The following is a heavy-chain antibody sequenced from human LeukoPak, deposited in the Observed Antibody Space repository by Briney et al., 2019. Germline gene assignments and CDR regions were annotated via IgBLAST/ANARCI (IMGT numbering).Heavy chain of an antibody. J-gene: IGHJ5*01. V-gene: IGHV3-74*01. CDR3: ARTEGTVAYDS. Sequence: PGGSLRLSCAASGFTFSSYWMHWVPQAPGKGLVWVSRINSDGSGTIYADSVRGRFTISRDNAKNTLYLQVNSLRAEDTAVYYCARTEGTVAYDSWGQGTPVTVSS. CDR1: GFTFSSYW. D-gene: IGHD4-23*01. CDR2: INSDGSGT.